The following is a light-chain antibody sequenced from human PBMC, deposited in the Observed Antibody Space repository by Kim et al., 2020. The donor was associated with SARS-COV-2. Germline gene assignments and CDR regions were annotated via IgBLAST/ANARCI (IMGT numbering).Light chain of an antibody. CDR1: QSVSSSY. V-gene: IGKV3-20*01. J-gene: IGKJ1*01. CDR3: QQYGSSPR. CDR2: GAS. Sequence: LPPGERATRSCRASQSVSSSYLAWYQQKPGQAPRLLIYGASSRATGIPDRFSVSGSGTDFTLTISRLEPEDFAVYYCQQYGSSPRFGQGTKVDIK.